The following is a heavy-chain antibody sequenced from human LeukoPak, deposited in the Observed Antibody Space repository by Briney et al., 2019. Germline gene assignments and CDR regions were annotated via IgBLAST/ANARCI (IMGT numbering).Heavy chain of an antibody. D-gene: IGHD1-26*01. Sequence: SETLSLTCTVSGGSISSYYWSWIRQPPGKGLECIGYIYYSGSTNYNPSLKSRVTISVDTSKNQFSLKVYSVTAADTAVYYCARFQSGTTLLEGYLDYWGQGTLVTASS. V-gene: IGHV4-59*01. CDR3: ARFQSGTTLLEGYLDY. J-gene: IGHJ4*02. CDR2: IYYSGST. CDR1: GGSISSYY.